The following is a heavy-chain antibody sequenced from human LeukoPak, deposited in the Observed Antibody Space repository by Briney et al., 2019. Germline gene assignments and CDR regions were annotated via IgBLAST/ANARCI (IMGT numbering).Heavy chain of an antibody. D-gene: IGHD2-2*02. CDR1: GFTFSSYW. Sequence: GGSLRLSCAASGFTFSSYWMHWVRQAPGKGLVWVSRIKSDGSSISYADSVKGRFTIPRDNAKNTLYLQMHSLRAEDTAVYYCARDYPAAIHYWGQGTLVTVSS. V-gene: IGHV3-74*01. CDR2: IKSDGSSI. J-gene: IGHJ4*02. CDR3: ARDYPAAIHY.